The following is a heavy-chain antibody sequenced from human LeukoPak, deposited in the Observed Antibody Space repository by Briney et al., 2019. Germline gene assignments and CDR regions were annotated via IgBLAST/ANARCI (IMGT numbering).Heavy chain of an antibody. CDR2: IIPILGIA. J-gene: IGHJ4*02. D-gene: IGHD3-10*01. Sequence: SVKVSCKASGGTFSSYTISWVRQAPGQGLEWMGRIIPILGIANYAQKFQGRVTITADKSTSTAYMELSSLRSEDTAVYYCARAGVRGVIRGYYFDYWGQGTLVTVSS. V-gene: IGHV1-69*02. CDR1: GGTFSSYT. CDR3: ARAGVRGVIRGYYFDY.